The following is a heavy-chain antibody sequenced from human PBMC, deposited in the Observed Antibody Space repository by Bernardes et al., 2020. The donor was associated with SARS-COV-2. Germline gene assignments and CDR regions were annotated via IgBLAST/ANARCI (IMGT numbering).Heavy chain of an antibody. V-gene: IGHV5-51*01. CDR1: GYIFTTYW. J-gene: IGHJ4*02. CDR2: IYPGDSDT. CDR3: VRLASRPADY. Sequence: GESLKISCKVSGYIFTTYWIGWVRQTPGKGLEWMGIIYPGDSDTKYNPSFQGQVTISADKSIDTAYLQWSRLKASDSALYYCVRLASRPADYWGQGTLVTVSS.